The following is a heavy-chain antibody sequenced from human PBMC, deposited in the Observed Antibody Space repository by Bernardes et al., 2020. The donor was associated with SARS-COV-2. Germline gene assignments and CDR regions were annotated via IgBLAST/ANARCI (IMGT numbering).Heavy chain of an antibody. CDR2: ITSSSSII. CDR3: ARDSSLWSGYPFDY. J-gene: IGHJ4*02. V-gene: IGHV3-48*01. Sequence: GSLRLSCEASGFTFSTYSMNWVRQAPGKGLEWVSYITSSSSIIYYADSVKGRFTISRDNAKNSLYLQMNSLRGEDTAVYYCARDSSLWSGYPFDYWGQGTLVTVSS. D-gene: IGHD3-3*01. CDR1: GFTFSTYS.